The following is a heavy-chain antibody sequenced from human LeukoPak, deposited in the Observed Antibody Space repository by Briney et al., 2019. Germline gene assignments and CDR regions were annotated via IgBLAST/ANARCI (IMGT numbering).Heavy chain of an antibody. CDR1: SGSISTSIYY. Sequence: SETLSLTCTVSSGSISTSIYYWGWIRQPPGKGLEWIASISYTGSTYYNPSLKSRVTISVDTSNNQFSLKLSSVTAADTAMYYCARSNLDYSSSYYYYYYMDVWGKGTTVTVSS. CDR2: ISYTGST. CDR3: ARSNLDYSSSYYYYYYMDV. V-gene: IGHV4-39*01. D-gene: IGHD4-11*01. J-gene: IGHJ6*03.